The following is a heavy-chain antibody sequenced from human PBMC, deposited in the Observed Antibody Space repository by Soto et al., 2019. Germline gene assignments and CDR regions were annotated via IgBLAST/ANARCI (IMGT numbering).Heavy chain of an antibody. CDR3: TEGRASGWYSWFDY. CDR1: GDSVSSNSAA. D-gene: IGHD6-19*01. V-gene: IGHV6-1*01. J-gene: IGHJ4*02. CDR2: TYYRSKWYN. Sequence: SQTLSLTCAISGDSVSSNSAAWNWIRQSPSRGLEWLGRTYYRSKWYNDYAVSVKSRITINPDTSKNQFSLQLNSVTPEDTAVYYWTEGRASGWYSWFDYWGQGTLVTVSS.